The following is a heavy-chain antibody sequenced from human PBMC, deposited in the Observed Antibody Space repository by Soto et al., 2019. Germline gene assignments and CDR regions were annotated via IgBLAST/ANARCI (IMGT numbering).Heavy chain of an antibody. D-gene: IGHD5-18*01. CDR2: MSPTDGKT. CDR1: GYTFTSLH. CDR3: ARGVTAGVDY. V-gene: IGHV1-8*01. J-gene: IGHJ4*02. Sequence: QVQLVQSGAEVREPGASVRVSCKASGYTFTSLHINWVRQATGQGLEWMGWMSPTDGKTGYAEKFQGRITMTRDTPISTAYMELSGLRSEDTAVYFCARGVTAGVDYWGQGTLVTVSS.